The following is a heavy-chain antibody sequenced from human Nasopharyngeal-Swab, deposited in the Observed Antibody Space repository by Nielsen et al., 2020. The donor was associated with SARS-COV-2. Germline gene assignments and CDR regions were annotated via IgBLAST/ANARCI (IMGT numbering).Heavy chain of an antibody. CDR2: VDWDDDK. V-gene: IGHV2-70*11. CDR3: ARLSGFDFNDAFDV. D-gene: IGHD5-12*01. CDR1: GFSLSTSGMS. J-gene: IGHJ3*01. Sequence: SGPTLVKPTQTLTLTCTFSGFSLSTSGMSVNWIRQAPGKALEWLARVDWDDDKHYTTSLWTRLTISKDTSKNQVVLTMTNMDPVDTATYFCARLSGFDFNDAFDVWGPGTMVTVSP.